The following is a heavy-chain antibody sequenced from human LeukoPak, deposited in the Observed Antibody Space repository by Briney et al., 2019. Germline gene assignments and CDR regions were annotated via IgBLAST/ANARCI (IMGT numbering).Heavy chain of an antibody. J-gene: IGHJ6*03. D-gene: IGHD3-9*01. V-gene: IGHV3-7*01. CDR2: IKQDGSEK. CDR1: GFTFSSYW. Sequence: GGSLRLSCAASGFTFSSYWMSWVRQAPGKGLEWVANIKQDGSEKYYVDSVKGRFTISRDNAKNSLYLQMNSLRAEDTAVYYCARDPVLRYFDWYPPSYYMDVWGKGTTVTISS. CDR3: ARDPVLRYFDWYPPSYYMDV.